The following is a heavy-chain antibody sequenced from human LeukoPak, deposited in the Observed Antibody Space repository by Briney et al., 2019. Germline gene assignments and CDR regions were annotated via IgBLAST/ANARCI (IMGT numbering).Heavy chain of an antibody. CDR2: IYYSGST. CDR1: GGSISSYY. CDR3: ARHGSRDGYNLGYFDY. V-gene: IGHV4-59*08. J-gene: IGHJ4*02. Sequence: SETLSLTCTVSGGSISSYYWSWIRQPPGKGLEWIGYIYYSGSTNYNPSLKSRVTISVDTSKNQFSLKLSSVTAADTAVYYCARHGSRDGYNLGYFDYWSQGTLVTVSS. D-gene: IGHD5-24*01.